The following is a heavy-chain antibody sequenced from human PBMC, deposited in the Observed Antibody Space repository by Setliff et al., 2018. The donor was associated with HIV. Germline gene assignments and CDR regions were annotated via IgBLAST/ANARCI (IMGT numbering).Heavy chain of an antibody. CDR2: IIPILGVA. CDR3: ARGPEEGDCSGGSCYGNFEP. D-gene: IGHD2-15*01. CDR1: GGTFNTYV. V-gene: IGHV1-69*10. J-gene: IGHJ5*02. Sequence: GASVKVSCKASGGTFNTYVISWLRQAPGHGLEWMGGIIPILGVANYAQKVQGRLTITADKSTNTAYMELSSLKSDDTAVYYCARGPEEGDCSGGSCYGNFEPWGQGTLVTVSS.